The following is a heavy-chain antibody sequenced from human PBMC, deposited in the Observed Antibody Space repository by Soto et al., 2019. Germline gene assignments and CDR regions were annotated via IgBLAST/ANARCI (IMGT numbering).Heavy chain of an antibody. CDR1: GSTFSSYA. J-gene: IGHJ4*02. Sequence: GGSLRLSCAASGSTFSSYAMNWVRQAPGKGLEWVSAISGNGGSTYYADSVKGRFTMSRDNSKNTPYLQTNTLRAEDTAAHYCARDGSDYDLLPRSYFDYSGQGTLVT. D-gene: IGHD5-12*01. CDR3: ARDGSDYDLLPRSYFDY. V-gene: IGHV3-23*01. CDR2: ISGNGGST.